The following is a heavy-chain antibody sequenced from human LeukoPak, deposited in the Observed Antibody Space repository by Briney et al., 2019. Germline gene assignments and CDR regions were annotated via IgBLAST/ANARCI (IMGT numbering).Heavy chain of an antibody. CDR2: IIPIFVTA. CDR1: GGTFSSYA. Sequence: SVKVSCKASGGTFSSYAISWVRQAPGQGLEWMGGIIPIFVTANYAQKFQGRVTITADESTSTAYMELSSLRSEDTAVYYCASHRGCSSTSCYSVEFDPWGQGTLVTVSS. J-gene: IGHJ5*02. CDR3: ASHRGCSSTSCYSVEFDP. D-gene: IGHD2-2*01. V-gene: IGHV1-69*01.